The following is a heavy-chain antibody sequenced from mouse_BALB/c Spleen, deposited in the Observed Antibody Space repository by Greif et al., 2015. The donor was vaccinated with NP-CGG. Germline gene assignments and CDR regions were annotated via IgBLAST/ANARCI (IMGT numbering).Heavy chain of an antibody. CDR2: INPSTGYT. Sequence: VQLQQSGAELAKPGASVKMSCKASGHTFTSYWMHWVKQRPGQGLEWIGYINPSTGYTEYNQKFKDKATLTADKSSSTAYMQLSSLTSEDSAVYYCARGGKGYWGQGTTLTVSS. J-gene: IGHJ2*01. V-gene: IGHV1-7*01. CDR1: GHTFTSYW. CDR3: ARGGKGY.